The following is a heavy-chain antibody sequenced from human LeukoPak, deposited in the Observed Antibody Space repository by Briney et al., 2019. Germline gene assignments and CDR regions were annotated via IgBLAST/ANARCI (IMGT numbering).Heavy chain of an antibody. J-gene: IGHJ4*02. CDR2: IYSSGST. CDR1: GGSISSYY. V-gene: IGHV4-59*08. D-gene: IGHD5-12*01. CDR3: ARHGPTREIDY. Sequence: PSETLSLTCTVSGGSISSYYWSWIRQPPGKGLEWIGYIYSSGSTNYNPSLKSRVTMSVDTSKNQFSLKLSSVTAADTAVYYCARHGPTREIDYRGQGTLVTVSS.